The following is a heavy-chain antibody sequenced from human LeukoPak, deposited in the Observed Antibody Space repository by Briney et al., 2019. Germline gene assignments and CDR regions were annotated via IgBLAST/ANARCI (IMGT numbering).Heavy chain of an antibody. CDR1: GGSISSGGYY. Sequence: SETLSLTCTVSGGSISSGGYYWSWIRQHPGKGLEWIGYTYYSGSTYYNPSLKSRVTISVDTSKNQFSLKLSSVTAADTAVYYCARDHMVRQPLWGQGTLVTVSS. CDR2: TYYSGST. D-gene: IGHD3-10*01. CDR3: ARDHMVRQPL. J-gene: IGHJ4*02. V-gene: IGHV4-31*03.